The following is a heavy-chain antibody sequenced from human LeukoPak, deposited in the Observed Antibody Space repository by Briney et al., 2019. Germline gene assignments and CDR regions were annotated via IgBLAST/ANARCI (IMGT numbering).Heavy chain of an antibody. CDR1: GYTSTGYY. CDR3: ARGVGAPNWFDP. D-gene: IGHD1-26*01. CDR2: INPNSGAT. V-gene: IGHV1-2*02. Sequence: ASVKVSCEASGYTSTGYYMHWVRQAPGQGLEWMGWINPNSGATNYAQKFQGRVTLTRDTSITTAYMELSSLTSDDTAVYYCARGVGAPNWFDPWGQGTLVTVSS. J-gene: IGHJ5*02.